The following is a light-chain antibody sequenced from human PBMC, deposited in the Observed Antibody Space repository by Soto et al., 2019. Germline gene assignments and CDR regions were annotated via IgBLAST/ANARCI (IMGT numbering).Light chain of an antibody. CDR1: NSDVGAYNY. Sequence: QSVLTQPASVSGYPGQSITISCAGSNSDVGAYNYVSWYQQHPGKAPKLIIFDVSNRPSGVSDRFSASKSGNTASLTISGLQAEDEADYYCSSFTTSTTLVFGGGTQLTVL. CDR2: DVS. J-gene: IGLJ3*02. V-gene: IGLV2-14*03. CDR3: SSFTTSTTLV.